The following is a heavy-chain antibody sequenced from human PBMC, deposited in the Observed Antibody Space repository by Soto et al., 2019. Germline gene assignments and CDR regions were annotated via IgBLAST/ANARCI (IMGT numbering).Heavy chain of an antibody. CDR2: IIPILGIA. D-gene: IGHD1-1*01. J-gene: IGHJ6*02. V-gene: IGHV1-69*02. CDR3: ASGNDLPYYHYGLAV. Sequence: GASVKVSCKASGGTFSSYTISWVRQAPGQGLEWMGRIIPILGIANYAQKFQGRVTITADESTSTAYMELSSLRSEDTAVYYCASGNDLPYYHYGLAVWGQGTTVTVSS. CDR1: GGTFSSYT.